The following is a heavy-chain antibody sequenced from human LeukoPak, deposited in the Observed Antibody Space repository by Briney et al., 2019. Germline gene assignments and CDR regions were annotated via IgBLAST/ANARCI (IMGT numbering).Heavy chain of an antibody. CDR3: ARHYRYDILTGYSGEHFDY. J-gene: IGHJ4*02. CDR2: IYHSGST. Sequence: SETLSLTCTVSGVSISSSNSYWGWIRQPPGKGLEWIGSIYHSGSTYYNPSLKSRVAISIDTSKNQFSLKLSSLTAADTAVYYCARHYRYDILTGYSGEHFDYWGQGTLVTVSS. V-gene: IGHV4-39*01. CDR1: GVSISSSNSY. D-gene: IGHD3-9*01.